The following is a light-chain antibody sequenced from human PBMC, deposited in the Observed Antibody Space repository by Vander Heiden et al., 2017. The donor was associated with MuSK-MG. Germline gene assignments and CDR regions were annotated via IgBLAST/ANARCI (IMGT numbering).Light chain of an antibody. J-gene: IGKJ2*01. CDR3: QQSYTAPFT. CDR1: QSLTRY. CDR2: AAS. V-gene: IGKV1-39*01. Sequence: DIQMTQSPSSLSASVGDRVTITCRTSQSLTRYLNWYQQKPGKAPKLLISAASTLQSGVPSRFSGGASGTDFTLTISSLQPEDVATYYCQQSYTAPFTFGQGTKLEI.